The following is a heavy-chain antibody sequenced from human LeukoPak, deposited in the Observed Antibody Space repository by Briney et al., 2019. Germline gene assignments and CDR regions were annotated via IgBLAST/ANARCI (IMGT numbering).Heavy chain of an antibody. CDR1: GFIYSTYG. J-gene: IGHJ4*02. D-gene: IGHD3-10*01. Sequence: GGSLRLSCAASGFIYSTYGMYWVRQAPGKGLEWVSAISGSGGSTYYADSVKGRFTISRDNSKNTLYLQMNCLRAEDTAVYYCAKEMVRGVIITRIYFDYWGQGTLVTVSS. CDR2: ISGSGGST. CDR3: AKEMVRGVIITRIYFDY. V-gene: IGHV3-23*01.